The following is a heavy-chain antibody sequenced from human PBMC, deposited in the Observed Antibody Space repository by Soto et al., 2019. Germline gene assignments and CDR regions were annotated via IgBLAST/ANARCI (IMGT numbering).Heavy chain of an antibody. CDR2: IKQDGSEK. Sequence: EVQLVESGGGLVQPGGSLRLSCAASGFTFSSYWMSWVRQAPGKGLEWVANIKQDGSEKYYVDSVKGRFTISRDNAKNSLYLQMYSLRAEDTAVYYCARDPPVYCTNGVCPDTGGYYYYMDVWGKGTTVTVSS. CDR1: GFTFSSYW. J-gene: IGHJ6*03. V-gene: IGHV3-7*01. D-gene: IGHD2-8*01. CDR3: ARDPPVYCTNGVCPDTGGYYYYMDV.